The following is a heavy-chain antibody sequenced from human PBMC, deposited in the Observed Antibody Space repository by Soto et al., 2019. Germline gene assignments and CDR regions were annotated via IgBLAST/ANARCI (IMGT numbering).Heavy chain of an antibody. V-gene: IGHV3-23*01. Sequence: EVQLLESEGGLVQPGGSLRLSCAASGFTFRSYAMSWVRQAPGKGLEWVSAISGSGGSTYYADSVKGQFTISRDNSKNTLYLQMNSLRAEDTAVYYCAKDPRYCSGGSCYFEYFQHWGQSTLVTVSS. CDR2: ISGSGGST. CDR3: AKDPRYCSGGSCYFEYFQH. J-gene: IGHJ1*01. D-gene: IGHD2-15*01. CDR1: GFTFRSYA.